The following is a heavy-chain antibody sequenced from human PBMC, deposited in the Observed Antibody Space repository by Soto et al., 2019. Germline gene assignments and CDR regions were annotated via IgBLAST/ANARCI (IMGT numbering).Heavy chain of an antibody. CDR1: GFTFTSSA. CDR3: ARDPRYSSSWTNDYYGMDV. D-gene: IGHD6-13*01. V-gene: IGHV1-58*01. Sequence: GASVKVSCKASGFTFTSSAVQWVRQARGQRLEWIGWIVVGSGNTNYAQKFQERVTITRDMSTSTAYMELSSLRPEDTAVYYCARDPRYSSSWTNDYYGMDVWGQGTTVTVSS. J-gene: IGHJ6*02. CDR2: IVVGSGNT.